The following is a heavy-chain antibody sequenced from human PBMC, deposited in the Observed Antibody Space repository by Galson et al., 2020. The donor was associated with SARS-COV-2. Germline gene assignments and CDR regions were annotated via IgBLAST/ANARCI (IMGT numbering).Heavy chain of an antibody. CDR1: GFTFSSYT. CDR2: ISSTSIHI. J-gene: IGHJ6*02. D-gene: IGHD7-27*01. Sequence: SCAASGFTFSSYTMHWVRQAPGKGLEWVSSISSTSIHIYYADSVKGRFTLSRDNAKNSLSLQVDSLRAEDTAVYYCARGSLGNYYYYGLDVWGQGTTVTVSS. CDR3: ARGSLGNYYYYGLDV. V-gene: IGHV3-21*01.